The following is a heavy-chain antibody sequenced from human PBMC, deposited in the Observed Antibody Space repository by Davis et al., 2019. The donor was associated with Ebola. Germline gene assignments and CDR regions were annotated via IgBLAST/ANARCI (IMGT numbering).Heavy chain of an antibody. Sequence: GESLKISCAASGFTFSDYYMSWIRQAPGKGLEWVSYISSSSSTIYYADSVKGRFTISRDNAKNSLYLQMNTLRAEDTAVYYCARAFSNRYYYYGMDVWGQGTTVTVSS. V-gene: IGHV3-11*01. CDR3: ARAFSNRYYYYGMDV. J-gene: IGHJ6*02. D-gene: IGHD4-11*01. CDR2: ISSSSSTI. CDR1: GFTFSDYY.